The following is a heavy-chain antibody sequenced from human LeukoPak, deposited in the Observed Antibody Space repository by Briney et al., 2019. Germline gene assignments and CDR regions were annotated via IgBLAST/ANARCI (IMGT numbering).Heavy chain of an antibody. CDR3: ARDHDYGDPSYYYYAMDV. J-gene: IGHJ6*02. CDR2: IYSGGST. Sequence: PGGSLRHSCAASGCTVSSTYMSWVRQAPGKGLEWVSVIYSGGSTYYADSVKGRFIISRDNSKNTLYLQMNSLRAEDTAVYYCARDHDYGDPSYYYYAMDVWGQGTTVTVSS. V-gene: IGHV3-66*01. CDR1: GCTVSSTY. D-gene: IGHD4-17*01.